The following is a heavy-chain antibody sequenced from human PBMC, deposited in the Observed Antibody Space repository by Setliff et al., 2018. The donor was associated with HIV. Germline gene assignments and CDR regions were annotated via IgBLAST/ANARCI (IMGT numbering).Heavy chain of an antibody. D-gene: IGHD6-13*01. CDR1: GYSLSSASY. V-gene: IGHV4-38-2*02. J-gene: IGHJ5*02. CDR3: ARGLTAPAAAGS. Sequence: PSETLSLTCSVSGYSLSSASYWGWIRQSPEKGLEWTGSISLSGSTYYNPSLQSRVTISIDMSKNHFSLNLKSVTAADTAIYYCARGLTAPAAAGSWGQGMLVTVSS. CDR2: ISLSGST.